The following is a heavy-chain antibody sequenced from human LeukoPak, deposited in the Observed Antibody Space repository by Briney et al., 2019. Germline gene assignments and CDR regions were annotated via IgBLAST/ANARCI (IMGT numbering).Heavy chain of an antibody. J-gene: IGHJ4*02. CDR2: IYTSGST. D-gene: IGHD6-6*01. CDR1: GGSISSYY. V-gene: IGHV4-4*07. CDR3: ARGANSYSSSPTPDY. Sequence: PSETLSLTCTVSGGSISSYYWSWIRQPAGKGLEWIGRIYTSGSTNYNPSLKSRVTMSVDTSKNQFSLKLSSVTAADTAVYYCARGANSYSSSPTPDYWGQGTLVTVSS.